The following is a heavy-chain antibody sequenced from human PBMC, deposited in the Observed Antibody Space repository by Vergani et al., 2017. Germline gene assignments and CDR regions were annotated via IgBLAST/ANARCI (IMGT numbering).Heavy chain of an antibody. D-gene: IGHD2-15*01. J-gene: IGHJ4*02. CDR3: ARDNCSGGSELCYFDY. CDR2: ISGSGGST. CDR1: GFTFSSYA. V-gene: IGHV3-23*01. Sequence: EVQLLESGGGLVQPGGSLRLSCAASGFTFSSYAMSWVRQAPGKGLEWVSAISGSGGSTYYADSVKGRFTISRDNSKNTLYLQMNSLRAEDTAVYYCARDNCSGGSELCYFDYWGQGTLVTVSS.